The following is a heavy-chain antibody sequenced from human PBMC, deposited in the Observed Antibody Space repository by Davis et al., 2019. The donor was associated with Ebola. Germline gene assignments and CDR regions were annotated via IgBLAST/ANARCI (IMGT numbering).Heavy chain of an antibody. D-gene: IGHD4-17*01. CDR2: ISSSSSTI. J-gene: IGHJ4*02. CDR1: GFTFSDYY. V-gene: IGHV3-11*01. CDR3: TSTYGDYGDY. Sequence: GESLKISCAASGFTFSDYYMSWIRQAPGKGLEWVSYISSSSSTIYYADSVKGRFTISRDNAKNSLYLQMNSLKTEDTAVYYCTSTYGDYGDYWGQGTLVTVSS.